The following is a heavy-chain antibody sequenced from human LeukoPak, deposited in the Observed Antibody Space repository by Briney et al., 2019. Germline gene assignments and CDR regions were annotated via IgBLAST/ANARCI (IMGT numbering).Heavy chain of an antibody. J-gene: IGHJ6*02. Sequence: ASVKVSCKASGGTFSSYAISWVRQAPGQGVEWMGRIIPILGIANYAQKFQGRVTITADKSTSTAYMELSSLRAEDTAVYYCARDITMVRGVYLPPYGMDVWGQGTTVTVSS. CDR1: GGTFSSYA. V-gene: IGHV1-69*04. CDR3: ARDITMVRGVYLPPYGMDV. CDR2: IIPILGIA. D-gene: IGHD3-10*01.